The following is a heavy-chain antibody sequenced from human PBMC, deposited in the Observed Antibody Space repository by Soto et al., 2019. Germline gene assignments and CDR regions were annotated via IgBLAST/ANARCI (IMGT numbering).Heavy chain of an antibody. J-gene: IGHJ4*02. CDR2: ICYSGPT. Sequence: SETLSLTCTVSGGSISSGGYYWSWIRQHPGKGLEWIGYICYSGPTYYNPSLKSRVTISVDTSENQFSLKLSSVTAADTAVYYWARAIFGSSDYWGQGALVTVSS. D-gene: IGHD3-10*02. CDR1: GGSISSGGYY. CDR3: ARAIFGSSDY. V-gene: IGHV4-31*03.